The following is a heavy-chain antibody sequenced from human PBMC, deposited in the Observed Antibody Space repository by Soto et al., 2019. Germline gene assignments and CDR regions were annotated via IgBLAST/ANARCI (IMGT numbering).Heavy chain of an antibody. Sequence: GGSLRLSCAASGFTFSSYGMHWVRQAPGKGLEWVAVISYDGSNKYYADSVKGRFTISRDNSKNTLYLQMNSLRAEDTAVYYCAKDGFFLNGYSSSYHFDYWGQGTLVTVSS. CDR2: ISYDGSNK. CDR3: AKDGFFLNGYSSSYHFDY. J-gene: IGHJ4*02. V-gene: IGHV3-30*18. D-gene: IGHD6-13*01. CDR1: GFTFSSYG.